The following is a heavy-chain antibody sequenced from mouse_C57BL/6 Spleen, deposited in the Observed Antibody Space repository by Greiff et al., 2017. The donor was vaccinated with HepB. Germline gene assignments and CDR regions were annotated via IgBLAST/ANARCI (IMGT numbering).Heavy chain of an antibody. V-gene: IGHV1-52*01. CDR3: ARLECLLLAY. D-gene: IGHD5-1*01. CDR1: GYTFTSYW. J-gene: IGHJ3*01. CDR2: IDPSDSET. Sequence: VQLQQPGAELVRPGSSVKLSCKASGYTFTSYWMHWVKQRPIQGLEWIGNIDPSDSETHYNQKFKDKATLTVDKSSSTSYMQLSSLTSEDSAVYYCARLECLLLAYWGQGTLVTVSA.